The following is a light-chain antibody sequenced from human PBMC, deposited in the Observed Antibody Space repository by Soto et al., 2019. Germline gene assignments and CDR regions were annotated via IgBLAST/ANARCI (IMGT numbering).Light chain of an antibody. J-gene: IGKJ2*01. CDR2: DAS. V-gene: IGKV3-11*01. Sequence: DILLTQSPATLSLPPGARATLSCRASETIGNYLLWFQQRPGQAPRLLIYDASNRASGIPARFSASGSGTDFTLTISRLETEDFAVFFCQQRKKWPYTFGQGSKLEIK. CDR1: ETIGNY. CDR3: QQRKKWPYT.